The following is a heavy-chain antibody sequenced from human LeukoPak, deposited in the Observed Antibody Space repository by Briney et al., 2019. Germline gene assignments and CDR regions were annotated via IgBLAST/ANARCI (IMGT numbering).Heavy chain of an antibody. CDR3: AKQVIDNWFDP. D-gene: IGHD3-22*01. V-gene: IGHV3-23*01. CDR1: GFTFSSYA. J-gene: IGHJ5*02. Sequence: GGSLRLSCAASGFTFSSYAMSWVRQAPGKGLEWVSAISGSGGSTYYADSVMGRFIISRDNSKNTLYLQMNSLRAEDTAVYYCAKQVIDNWFDPWGQGTLVTVSS. CDR2: ISGSGGST.